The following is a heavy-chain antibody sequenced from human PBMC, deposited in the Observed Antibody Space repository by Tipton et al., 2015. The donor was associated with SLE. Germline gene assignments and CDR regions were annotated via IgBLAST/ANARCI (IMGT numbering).Heavy chain of an antibody. CDR3: ARDPSRVGATGLFDY. CDR1: GFTFSSYA. J-gene: IGHJ4*02. V-gene: IGHV3-64*04. CDR2: ISSNGGST. Sequence: GSLRLSCSASGFTFSSYAMHWVRQAPGKGLEYVSAISSNGGSTYYADSVKGRFTISRDNSKNTLYLQMNSLRAEDTAVYYCARDPSRVGATGLFDYWGQGTLVTVSS. D-gene: IGHD1-26*01.